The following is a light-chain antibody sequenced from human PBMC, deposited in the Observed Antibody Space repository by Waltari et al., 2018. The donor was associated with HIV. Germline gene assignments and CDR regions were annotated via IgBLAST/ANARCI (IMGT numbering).Light chain of an antibody. CDR1: SGSVLSAYY. CDR3: LLYMASGRV. CDR2: NTD. V-gene: IGLV8-61*01. J-gene: IGLJ3*02. Sequence: QTVVTQEPSFSVSPGGTITLTCGLSSGSVLSAYYPSWYQQTTGQPPRTLIYNTDTRSSGVPDRFSGSIVGNKAALTITGAQSEDESDYYCLLYMASGRVFGGGTRLTVL.